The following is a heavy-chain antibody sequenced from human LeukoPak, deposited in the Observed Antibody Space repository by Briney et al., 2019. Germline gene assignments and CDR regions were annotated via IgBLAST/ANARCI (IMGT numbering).Heavy chain of an antibody. CDR2: IVGTGAST. V-gene: IGHV3-23*01. CDR1: GFTFSNYA. Sequence: PGGSLRLSCAASGFTFSNYAMTWVRQAPGKGLEWVSSIVGTGASTFYADSVKGRFTISRDNSMDTLYLQLNSLRAEDTAVYYCARSSRLIEDAFDIWGQGTMVTVSS. J-gene: IGHJ3*02. D-gene: IGHD3-22*01. CDR3: ARSSRLIEDAFDI.